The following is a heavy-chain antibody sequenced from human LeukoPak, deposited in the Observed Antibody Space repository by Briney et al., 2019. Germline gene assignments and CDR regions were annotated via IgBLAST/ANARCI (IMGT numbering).Heavy chain of an antibody. CDR1: GYTFTSYG. CDR2: ISPYNSNT. V-gene: IGHV1-18*01. J-gene: IGHJ4*02. CDR3: ARVEVYCSGGSCYLFDY. D-gene: IGHD2-15*01. Sequence: GASVKVSCKASGYTFTSYGISWVRQAPGKGLDGLDWISPYNSNTNYAQKLQGRVTMTTDTSTSTAYMELRSLRSDDTAVYYCARVEVYCSGGSCYLFDYWGQGTLVTVSS.